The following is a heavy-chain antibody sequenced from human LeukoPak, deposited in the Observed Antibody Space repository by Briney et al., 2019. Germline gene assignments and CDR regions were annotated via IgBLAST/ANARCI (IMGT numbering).Heavy chain of an antibody. CDR1: GFTFSSYW. J-gene: IGHJ4*02. CDR2: IRGDGSKT. CDR3: ARDKIMGASLFDY. Sequence: GGSLRLSCVASGFTFSSYWMTWVRQAPGKGLEWVANIRGDGSKTYYVDSAKGRFTISRDNAKNSLYLQMNSLRAEDTAAYYCARDKIMGASLFDYWGQGTLVTVSS. V-gene: IGHV3-7*01. D-gene: IGHD3-16*01.